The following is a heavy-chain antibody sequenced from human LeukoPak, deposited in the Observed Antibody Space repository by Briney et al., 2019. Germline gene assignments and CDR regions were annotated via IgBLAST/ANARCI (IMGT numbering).Heavy chain of an antibody. CDR1: GFTFDYYA. V-gene: IGHV3-66*04. Sequence: PGGSLRLSCAASGFTFDYYAMSWVRQAPGKGLEWVSVIFSGGTTYYADSVKGRFTISRDNSKNTLYLQMDSLRAEDTAVYYCARHSFRGMDVWGQGTTVTVSS. CDR3: ARHSFRGMDV. CDR2: IFSGGTT. J-gene: IGHJ6*02.